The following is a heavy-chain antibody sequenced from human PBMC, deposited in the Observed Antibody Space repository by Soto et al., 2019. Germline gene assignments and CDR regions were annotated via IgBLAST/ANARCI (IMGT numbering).Heavy chain of an antibody. CDR2: IYDGSNK. J-gene: IGHJ6*02. CDR1: GFTFSRYG. CDR3: AKGLWSGPMDV. D-gene: IGHD3-3*01. V-gene: IGHV3-30*18. Sequence: GGSLRLSCAASGFTFSRYGMHWVRQAPGKGLEWVAVIYDGSNKYYADSVKGRFTISRDNSKNTLYLQINSLRAEDTAVYYCAKGLWSGPMDVWGQGTTVTVSS.